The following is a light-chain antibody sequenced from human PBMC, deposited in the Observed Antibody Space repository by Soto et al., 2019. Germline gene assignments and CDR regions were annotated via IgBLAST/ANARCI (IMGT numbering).Light chain of an antibody. CDR1: QSVSSY. J-gene: IGKJ1*01. V-gene: IGKV3-11*01. Sequence: EIVLTQSPATLSLSPGERATFSCRASQSVSSYLAWYQQKPGQAPRLLIYDASNRATGIPARFSGSGSGTDFTLTISSLEPEDFAVYYCQQRSRTFGQGTKVDIK. CDR2: DAS. CDR3: QQRSRT.